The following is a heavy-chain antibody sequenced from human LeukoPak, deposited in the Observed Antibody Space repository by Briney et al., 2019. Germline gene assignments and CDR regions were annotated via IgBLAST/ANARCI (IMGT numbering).Heavy chain of an antibody. CDR1: GYTFTSYG. CDR2: ISAYNGNT. J-gene: IGHJ4*02. CDR3: ARVRAYYDILTGYAYFDY. Sequence: ASVKVSCKASGYTFTSYGISWVRQAPGQGLEWMGWISAYNGNTNYAQKLQGRVTTTTDTSTSTAYMELRSLRSDDTAVYYCARVRAYYDILTGYAYFDYWGQGTLVTVSS. V-gene: IGHV1-18*01. D-gene: IGHD3-9*01.